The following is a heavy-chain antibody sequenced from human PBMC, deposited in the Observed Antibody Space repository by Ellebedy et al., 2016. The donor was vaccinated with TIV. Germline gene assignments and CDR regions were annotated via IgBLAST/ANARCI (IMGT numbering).Heavy chain of an antibody. CDR3: ARDRVRGVIVMDY. CDR2: INHSGST. J-gene: IGHJ4*02. Sequence: SETLSLTXAVYGGSFSGYYWSWIRQPPGKGLEWIGEINHSGSTNYNPSLKSRVTISVDTSKNQFSLKLSSVTAADTAVYYCARDRVRGVIVMDYWGQGTLVTVSS. D-gene: IGHD3-10*01. CDR1: GGSFSGYY. V-gene: IGHV4-34*01.